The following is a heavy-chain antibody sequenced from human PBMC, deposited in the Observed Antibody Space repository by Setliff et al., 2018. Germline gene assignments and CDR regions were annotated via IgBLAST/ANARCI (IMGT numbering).Heavy chain of an antibody. D-gene: IGHD3-22*01. J-gene: IGHJ4*02. CDR1: GYTFTRYY. Sequence: ASVKVSCKASGYTFTRYYMYWVRQAPGQRLEWMGWINPGNGNTKYSQKFQGRVTITRDTSASTAYMELRGLTSDDTALYYCARINFYVSSGFYYASDYWGQGTLVTVSS. CDR3: ARINFYVSSGFYYASDY. V-gene: IGHV1-3*01. CDR2: INPGNGNT.